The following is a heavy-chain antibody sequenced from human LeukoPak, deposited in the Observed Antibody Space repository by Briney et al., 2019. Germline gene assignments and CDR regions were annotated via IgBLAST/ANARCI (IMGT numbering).Heavy chain of an antibody. CDR2: ISNSGST. CDR1: GGSFSSRTYY. J-gene: IGHJ3*02. CDR3: ARHWTWPDAFGI. V-gene: IGHV4-39*01. D-gene: IGHD3/OR15-3a*01. Sequence: SETLSLTCTVSGGSFSSRTYYWGWIRQPPGKGLEWIGSISNSGSTYYNPSLKSRVTISVDTSKNQFSLKLTSVIAADTAVYYCARHWTWPDAFGIWGQGTMVTVSS.